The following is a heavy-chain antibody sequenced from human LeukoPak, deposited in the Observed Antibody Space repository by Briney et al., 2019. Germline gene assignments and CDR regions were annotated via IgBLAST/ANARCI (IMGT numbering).Heavy chain of an antibody. J-gene: IGHJ4*02. CDR1: GASISNYY. Sequence: SETLSLTCTVSGASISNYYLSWIRQPPGKGLEWIGYIYYSGSTNYNPSLKSRVTISVDTSKNQFSLKLSSVTTADTAVYYCTRVSGHYSNFDYWGQGTLVTVSS. CDR2: IYYSGST. D-gene: IGHD4-11*01. CDR3: TRVSGHYSNFDY. V-gene: IGHV4-59*01.